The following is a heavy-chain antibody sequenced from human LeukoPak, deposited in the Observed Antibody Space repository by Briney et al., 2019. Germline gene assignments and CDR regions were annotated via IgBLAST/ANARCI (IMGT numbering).Heavy chain of an antibody. J-gene: IGHJ4*02. Sequence: RVASVKVSCKASGGTFSSYAISWVRQAPGQGLEWMGRIIPIFGIANYAQKFQGRVTITAGKSTSTAYMELSSLRSADTAVYYCARDGAYYYDSSGYRPPPSQYYFDYWGQGTLVTVSS. CDR1: GGTFSSYA. V-gene: IGHV1-69*04. CDR2: IIPIFGIA. D-gene: IGHD3-22*01. CDR3: ARDGAYYYDSSGYRPPPSQYYFDY.